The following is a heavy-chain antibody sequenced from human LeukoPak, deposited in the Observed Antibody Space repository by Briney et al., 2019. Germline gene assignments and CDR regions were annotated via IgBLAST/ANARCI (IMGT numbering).Heavy chain of an antibody. V-gene: IGHV3-9*01. CDR2: ISWNSGSI. J-gene: IGHJ4*02. CDR3: AKGMDGYNAPDY. D-gene: IGHD5-24*01. Sequence: GGSLRLSCAASGFTFDDYAMHWVRQAPGKGLAWVSSISWNSGSIGYADSVEGRFTISRDNAKNSLYLQMNSLRAEDTALCYCAKGMDGYNAPDYWGQGTLVTVSS. CDR1: GFTFDDYA.